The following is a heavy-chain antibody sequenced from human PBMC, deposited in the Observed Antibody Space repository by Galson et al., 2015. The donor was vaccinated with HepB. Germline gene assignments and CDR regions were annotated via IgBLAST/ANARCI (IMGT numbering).Heavy chain of an antibody. Sequence: SLRLSCAASGFTVSSNYMSWVRQAPGKGLEWVSVIYSGGSTYYADSVKGRFTISRDNSKNTLYLQMNSLRAEDTAVYYCAREFRYFAAIHTSNWFDPWGQGTLVTVSS. CDR2: IYSGGST. D-gene: IGHD3-9*01. V-gene: IGHV3-53*01. CDR1: GFTVSSNY. CDR3: AREFRYFAAIHTSNWFDP. J-gene: IGHJ5*02.